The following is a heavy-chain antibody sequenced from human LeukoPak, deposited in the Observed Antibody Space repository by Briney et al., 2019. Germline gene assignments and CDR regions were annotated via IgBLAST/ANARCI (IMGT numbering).Heavy chain of an antibody. CDR2: ISSSSSYT. CDR3: AKGERAYSGYDVGDY. D-gene: IGHD5-12*01. Sequence: PGGSLRLSCAASGFTFSDYYMSWIRQAPGKGLEGVSYISSSSSYTNYADSVKGRFTISRENSKNTLYLQMNSLRVEDTAVYYCAKGERAYSGYDVGDYWGQGTLVTVSS. J-gene: IGHJ4*02. V-gene: IGHV3-11*05. CDR1: GFTFSDYY.